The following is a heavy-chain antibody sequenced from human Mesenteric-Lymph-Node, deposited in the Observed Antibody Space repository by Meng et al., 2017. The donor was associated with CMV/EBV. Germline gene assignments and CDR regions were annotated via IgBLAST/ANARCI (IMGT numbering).Heavy chain of an antibody. J-gene: IGHJ4*02. CDR2: ISYDGSNK. D-gene: IGHD3-16*01. CDR3: ARMGAAPFDY. V-gene: IGHV3-30*04. Sequence: GESLKISCAASGFTFSNYAMHWVRQAPGKGLEWVAVISYDGSNKYYADSVKGRFTISRDNTKNSLYLQMNSLRPEDTALYYCARMGAAPFDYWGQGTLVTVSS. CDR1: GFTFSNYA.